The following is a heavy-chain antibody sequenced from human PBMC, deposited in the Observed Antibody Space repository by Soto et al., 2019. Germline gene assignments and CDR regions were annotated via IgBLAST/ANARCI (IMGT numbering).Heavy chain of an antibody. D-gene: IGHD3-22*01. V-gene: IGHV4-30-2*01. J-gene: IGHJ5*02. CDR1: GGSISSGGYS. Sequence: SETLSLTCAVSGGSISSGGYSWSWIRQPPGKGLEWIGEINHSGSTNYNPSLKSRVTISVDTSKNQFSLKLSSVTAADTAVYYCARGAFYYDSLFDPWGQGTLVTVS. CDR2: INHSGST. CDR3: ARGAFYYDSLFDP.